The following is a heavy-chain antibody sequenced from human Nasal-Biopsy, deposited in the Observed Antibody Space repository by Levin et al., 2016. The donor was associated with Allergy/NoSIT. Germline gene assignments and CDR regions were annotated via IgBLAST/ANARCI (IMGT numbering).Heavy chain of an antibody. Sequence: GESLKISCAASGFTLTNYAMSWVRQAPGKGLEWISGVSFGGDSRYYADSVRGRSSISTDYSKNTLSLQVRSLRVEDTAIYFCAKGRCAGGTCYYFDSWGQGVLVIVSS. CDR2: VSFGGDSR. J-gene: IGHJ4*02. V-gene: IGHV3-23*01. CDR1: GFTLTNYA. D-gene: IGHD2-8*02. CDR3: AKGRCAGGTCYYFDS.